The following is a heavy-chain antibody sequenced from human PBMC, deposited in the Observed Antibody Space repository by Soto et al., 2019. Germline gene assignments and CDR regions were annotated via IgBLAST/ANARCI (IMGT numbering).Heavy chain of an antibody. J-gene: IGHJ4*02. CDR3: AREVDIVMEFDH. Sequence: PSETLSLTCAVSGYSINSGYFWGWIRQPPGKGLEWIGTIYESVRTYYNPSLKSRVTMSVDTSKNQFTLRLASVTAADTAVYYCAREVDIVMEFDHWGKGTPVNVYS. CDR2: IYESVRT. V-gene: IGHV4-38-2*02. CDR1: GYSINSGYF. D-gene: IGHD5-12*01.